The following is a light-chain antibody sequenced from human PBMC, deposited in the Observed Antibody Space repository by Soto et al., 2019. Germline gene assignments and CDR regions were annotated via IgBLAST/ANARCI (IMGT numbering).Light chain of an antibody. J-gene: IGKJ1*01. CDR1: QSVSSY. CDR3: QHYSSQT. V-gene: IGKV3-11*01. Sequence: EIVLTQSPATLSFSPGERATLSCRASQSVSSYLAWYQQKPGQAPRLLIYDASNRATGIPARFSGSGSGTDFTLTISRLEPEDSAVYFCQHYSSQTFGQGTKVDIK. CDR2: DAS.